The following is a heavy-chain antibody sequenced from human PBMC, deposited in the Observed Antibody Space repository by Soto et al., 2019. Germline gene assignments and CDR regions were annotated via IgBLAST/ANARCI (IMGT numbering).Heavy chain of an antibody. CDR1: GGSISSSSYY. CDR3: ARPFPLWFGEPKDY. CDR2: IYYSGST. J-gene: IGHJ4*02. Sequence: QLQLQESGPGLVKPSETLSLTCTVSGGSISSSSYYWGWIRQPPGKGLEWIGSIYYSGSTYYNPSLKSRVTIAVDTSKNQFSLKLSSVTAADTAVYYCARPFPLWFGEPKDYWGQGTLVTVSS. D-gene: IGHD3-10*01. V-gene: IGHV4-39*01.